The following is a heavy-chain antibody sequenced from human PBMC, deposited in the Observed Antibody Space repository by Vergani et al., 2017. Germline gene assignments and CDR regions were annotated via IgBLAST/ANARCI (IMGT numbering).Heavy chain of an antibody. Sequence: EVQLLESGGGLVQPGGSLRLSCAASGFTFYNYAMTWVRQAPGKGLEWVATISSGGGDIFYADSVKGRFTISRDNSKNTLFLQMNSLKDEDTAVYYCTTAWGLYYLHGEYFQYWGRGTLVSVSS. J-gene: IGHJ1*01. CDR2: ISSGGGDI. CDR1: GFTFYNYA. CDR3: TTAWGLYYLHGEYFQY. V-gene: IGHV3-23*01. D-gene: IGHD3-10*01.